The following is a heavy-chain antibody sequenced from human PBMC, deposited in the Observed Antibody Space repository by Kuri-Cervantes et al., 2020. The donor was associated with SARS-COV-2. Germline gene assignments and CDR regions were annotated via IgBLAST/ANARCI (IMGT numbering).Heavy chain of an antibody. CDR1: GGSISSYY. V-gene: IGHV4-59*12. CDR2: IYYSGST. D-gene: IGHD6-13*01. J-gene: IGHJ5*02. Sequence: SETLSLTCTVSGGSISSYYWSWIRQPQGKGLEWIGYIYYSGSTNYNPSLKNRVTISVDTSKKQFSLNLSSVTAADTAVYYCARDRGRIAAAGIGWFDPWGQGTLVTVSS. CDR3: ARDRGRIAAAGIGWFDP.